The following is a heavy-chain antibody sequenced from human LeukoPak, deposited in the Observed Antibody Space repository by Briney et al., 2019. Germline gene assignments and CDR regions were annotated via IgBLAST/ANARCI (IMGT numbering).Heavy chain of an antibody. J-gene: IGHJ4*02. V-gene: IGHV5-51*01. CDR3: ASYGPRRKTRGDHIDY. CDR1: SLSSPTSW. CDR2: IYPGDSDT. D-gene: IGHD2-21*01. Sequence: GQSLTIPSPAPSLSSPTSWIVSTRPMPGKGLEWMGTIYPGDSDTRYSPSFQGQVTISADKSISTAYLQWSSLKPSDTAMYYCASYGPRRKTRGDHIDYWGQGTLVTVSS.